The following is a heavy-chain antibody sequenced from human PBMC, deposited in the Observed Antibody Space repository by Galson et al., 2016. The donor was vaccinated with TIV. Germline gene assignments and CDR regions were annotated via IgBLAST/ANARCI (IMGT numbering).Heavy chain of an antibody. CDR1: GYFLSKIS. CDR2: FDPAEGET. CDR3: ARDRGAETFAH. J-gene: IGHJ4*02. D-gene: IGHD1-26*01. Sequence: SVKVSCKVSGYFLSKISMHWVRQVPGKGLEWMGGFDPAEGETIYAQRFRGRVSMTEDISTDTAHMELSSLRSDDAATYYWARDRGAETFAHWGQGTLIAVSS. V-gene: IGHV1-24*01.